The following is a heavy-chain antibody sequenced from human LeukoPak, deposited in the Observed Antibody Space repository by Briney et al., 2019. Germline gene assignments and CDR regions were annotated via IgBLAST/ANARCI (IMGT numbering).Heavy chain of an antibody. V-gene: IGHV4-59*12. CDR3: ARGRIAVAGSYYYYGMDV. CDR2: IYYSGST. CDR1: DGSIRSYY. Sequence: SETLSLTCTVSDGSIRSYYWSWIRQPPGKGLEWIGYIYYSGSTNYNPSLKSRVTISVDTSKNQFSLKLSSVTAADTAVYYCARGRIAVAGSYYYYGMDVWGQGTTVTVSS. J-gene: IGHJ6*02. D-gene: IGHD6-19*01.